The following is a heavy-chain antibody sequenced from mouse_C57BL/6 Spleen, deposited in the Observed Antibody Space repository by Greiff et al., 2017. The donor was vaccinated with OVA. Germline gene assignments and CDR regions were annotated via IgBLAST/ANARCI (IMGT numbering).Heavy chain of an antibody. CDR3: ARGGAAQATGYFDY. CDR1: GFSLTSYA. Sequence: VKLMESGPGLVAPSQSLSITCTVSGFSLTSYAISWVRQPPGKGLEWLGVIWTGGGTNYNSALKSRLSISKDNSKSQVFLKMNSLQTDDTARYYCARGGAAQATGYFDYWGQGTTLTVSS. CDR2: IWTGGGT. D-gene: IGHD3-2*02. J-gene: IGHJ2*01. V-gene: IGHV2-9-1*01.